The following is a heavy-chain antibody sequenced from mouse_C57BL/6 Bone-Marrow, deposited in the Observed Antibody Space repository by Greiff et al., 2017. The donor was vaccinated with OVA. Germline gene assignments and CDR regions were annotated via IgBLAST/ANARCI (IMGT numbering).Heavy chain of an antibody. CDR2: INPNNGGT. CDR3: ARVYGNYVRNFDY. Sequence: VQLQQSGPELVKPGASVKISCKASGYTFTDYYMNWVKQSHGKSLEWIGDINPNNGGTSYNQKFKGKATLTVDKSSSTAYMELRSLTSEDSAVYYCARVYGNYVRNFDYWGQGTTLTVSS. D-gene: IGHD2-1*01. V-gene: IGHV1-26*01. J-gene: IGHJ2*01. CDR1: GYTFTDYY.